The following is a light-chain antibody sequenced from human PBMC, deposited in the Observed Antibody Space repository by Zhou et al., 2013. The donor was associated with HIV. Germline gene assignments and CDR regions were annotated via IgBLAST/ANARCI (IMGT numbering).Light chain of an antibody. Sequence: DIQMTQSPSTLSASVGDRVTITCRASQGISSYLAWYQQKPGKAPKLLIYAASTLPGGVPSRFSGSGSGTDFTLTINSLQPEDFATYYCQQYNSYPLTFGGGTRVEMK. J-gene: IGKJ4*01. CDR3: QQYNSYPLT. CDR2: AAS. CDR1: QGISSY. V-gene: IGKV1-16*01.